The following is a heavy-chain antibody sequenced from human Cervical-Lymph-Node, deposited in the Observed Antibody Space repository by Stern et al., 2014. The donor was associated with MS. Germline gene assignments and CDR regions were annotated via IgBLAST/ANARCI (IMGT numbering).Heavy chain of an antibody. CDR1: GFTFSTYD. CDR2: ISTTGGTT. V-gene: IGHV3-23*01. J-gene: IGHJ5*02. CDR3: AKKSGSGWYYVS. Sequence: EVPLLESGGGLVQPGGSLRLSCAASGFTFSTYDMSWVRRAPGKGPQFVSAISTTGGTTYYADSVKGLFTISRDNSKNTLYLQMNSLRAEDTAVYYCAKKSGSGWYYVSWGQGSLVTVSS. D-gene: IGHD6-19*01.